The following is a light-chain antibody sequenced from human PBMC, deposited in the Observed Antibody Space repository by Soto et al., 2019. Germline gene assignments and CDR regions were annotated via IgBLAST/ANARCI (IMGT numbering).Light chain of an antibody. CDR1: QPINIY. V-gene: IGKV1-39*01. CDR2: DAS. CDR3: QQSYRTPVT. J-gene: IGKJ1*01. Sequence: DIQMTQAPSSLSASIGDRVTITCRASQPINIYLNWYQQKPGKAPRLVIYDASTLQSGVPSRFSGSGSGTDFSLTISSLQPEDFATYYCQQSYRTPVTFGQGTRV.